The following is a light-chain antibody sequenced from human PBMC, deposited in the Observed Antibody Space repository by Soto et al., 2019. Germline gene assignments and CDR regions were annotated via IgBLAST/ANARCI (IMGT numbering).Light chain of an antibody. V-gene: IGKV3-20*01. J-gene: IGKJ5*01. CDR2: SAS. Sequence: EIVFTQAPATLFVAPGERASLSCGGSQSLSSNVRAVYQQKPGQAPRLLIYSASSRATGIPDRFSGTGSETDFTLTINRLEPEDFAVYYCQQYENSPITFGQGTRLEIK. CDR1: QSLSSNV. CDR3: QQYENSPIT.